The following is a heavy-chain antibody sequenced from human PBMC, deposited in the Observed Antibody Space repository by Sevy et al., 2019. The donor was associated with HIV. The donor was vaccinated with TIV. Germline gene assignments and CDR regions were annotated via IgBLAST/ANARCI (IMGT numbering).Heavy chain of an antibody. CDR2: INHSGST. CDR1: GGSFSGYY. J-gene: IGHJ5*02. V-gene: IGHV4-34*01. D-gene: IGHD6-19*01. CDR3: ARGRTAGFTRQWLGRGWFDP. Sequence: SETLSLTCAVHGGSFSGYYWSWIRQPPGKGLEWIGEINHSGSTNYNPSLKSRVTISVDTSKNQFSLKLSSVTAADTAVYYCARGRTAGFTRQWLGRGWFDPWGQGTLVTVSS.